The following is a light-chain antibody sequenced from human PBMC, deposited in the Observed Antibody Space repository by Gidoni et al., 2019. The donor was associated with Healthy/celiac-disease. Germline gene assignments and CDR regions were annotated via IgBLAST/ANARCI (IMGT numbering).Light chain of an antibody. CDR1: QSISSY. CDR3: QQSYSTPGYT. V-gene: IGKV1-39*01. CDR2: AAS. J-gene: IGKJ2*01. Sequence: DIQMTQSPSSLSASVGDRVTITCRASQSISSYLNWYQQKPGKAPKLLIYAASSLQSGVPSRFRGRGSGTDFTLTISSLQPEDFATYYCQQSYSTPGYTFGQGTKLEIK.